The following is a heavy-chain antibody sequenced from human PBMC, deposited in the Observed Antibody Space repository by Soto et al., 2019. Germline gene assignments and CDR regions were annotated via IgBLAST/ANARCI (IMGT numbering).Heavy chain of an antibody. CDR1: GYNFMRYG. Sequence: QVQLVQSGAEVKKPGASVKVSCKASGYNFMRYGFTWVQQAPGQGLEWMGWINVDNGETKYPQKIQGRVTMTTDTSTSTVDMELRSLTSDDAAVYYCARWISGGYSDWFDPWGHGTLVTVSS. CDR3: ARWISGGYSDWFDP. J-gene: IGHJ5*02. D-gene: IGHD1-26*01. CDR2: INVDNGET. V-gene: IGHV1-18*04.